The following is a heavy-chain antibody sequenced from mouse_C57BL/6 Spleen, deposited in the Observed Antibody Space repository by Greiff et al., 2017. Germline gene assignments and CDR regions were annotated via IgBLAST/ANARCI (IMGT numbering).Heavy chain of an antibody. J-gene: IGHJ3*01. CDR1: GYTFTSYW. D-gene: IGHD2-5*01. Sequence: QVQLQQSGAELAKPGASVKLSCKASGYTFTSYWMHWVKQRPGQGLEWIGYINPSSGYTTYNQKFKDKATLTADKSSSTAYMQLSSLTYEDSAVYYCASSYYSNYQFAYWGQGTLVTVSA. CDR3: ASSYYSNYQFAY. V-gene: IGHV1-7*01. CDR2: INPSSGYT.